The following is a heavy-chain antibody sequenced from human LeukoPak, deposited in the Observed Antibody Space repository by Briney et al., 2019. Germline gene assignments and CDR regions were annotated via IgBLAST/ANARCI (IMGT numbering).Heavy chain of an antibody. V-gene: IGHV1-3*01. CDR3: AREGYYYDSSGYYY. D-gene: IGHD3-22*01. CDR2: INAGNGNT. J-gene: IGHJ4*02. Sequence: ASVKVSCKASGYTFTNYAVHWVRQAPGQRLEWMGWINAGNGNTEYSQNFQDRVTITRDTSATTAYMELSSLRSEDTAVYYCAREGYYYDSSGYYYWGQGTLVTVSS. CDR1: GYTFTNYA.